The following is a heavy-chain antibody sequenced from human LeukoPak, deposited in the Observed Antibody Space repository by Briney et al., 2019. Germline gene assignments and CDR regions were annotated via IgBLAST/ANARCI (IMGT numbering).Heavy chain of an antibody. J-gene: IGHJ4*02. D-gene: IGHD6-19*01. Sequence: SETLSLTCAVYGGSFSGYYWSWIRQPPGKGLEWIGEINHSGSTNYNPSLKSRVTISVDTSKNQFSLKLSSVTAADTAVYYCARGGGSGWYFQAGFYFDYWGQGTLVTVSS. CDR3: ARGGGSGWYFQAGFYFDY. V-gene: IGHV4-34*01. CDR1: GGSFSGYY. CDR2: INHSGST.